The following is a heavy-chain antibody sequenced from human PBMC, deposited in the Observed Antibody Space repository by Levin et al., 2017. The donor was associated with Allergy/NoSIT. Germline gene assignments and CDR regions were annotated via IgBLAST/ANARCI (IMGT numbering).Heavy chain of an antibody. CDR3: AKDRGGGATPFDL. CDR2: ISPGGDTI. D-gene: IGHD1-26*01. CDR1: GFSFSSYE. J-gene: IGHJ4*02. V-gene: IGHV3-48*03. Sequence: GGSLRLSCAASGFSFSSYEMNWVRQAPGKGLEYIAYISPGGDTIFYADAMKGRFTISRDNAKNSMYLQMDNLRAEDTAIYYCAKDRGGGATPFDLWGQGTLVTVSS.